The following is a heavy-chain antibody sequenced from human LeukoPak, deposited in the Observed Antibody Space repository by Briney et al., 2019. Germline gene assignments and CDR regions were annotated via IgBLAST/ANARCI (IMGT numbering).Heavy chain of an antibody. D-gene: IGHD6-6*01. V-gene: IGHV1-46*01. CDR1: GYTFTGYY. CDR3: ARDRDSSSSGSYYYYYYMDV. J-gene: IGHJ6*03. CDR2: INPSGGST. Sequence: ASVKVSCKASGYTFTGYYIHWVRQAPGQGLEWMGIINPSGGSTSYAQKFQGRVTMTRDMSTSTVYMELSSLRSEDTAVYYCARDRDSSSSGSYYYYYYMDVWGKGTTVTVSS.